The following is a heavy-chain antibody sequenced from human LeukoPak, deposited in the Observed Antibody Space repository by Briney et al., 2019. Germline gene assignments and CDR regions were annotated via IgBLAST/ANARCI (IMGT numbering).Heavy chain of an antibody. CDR3: ARDLWFGEFSYYYYGMDV. CDR1: VGTFSSYA. V-gene: IGHV1-69*04. Sequence: SVKVSCKASVGTFSSYAISCVREAPGEGLEWMGRIIPMVGIANYAQKFQGRVTITADKSTSTAYMELTSLRSEDTAVYYCARDLWFGEFSYYYYGMDVWGQGTTVTVSS. D-gene: IGHD3-10*01. CDR2: IIPMVGIA. J-gene: IGHJ6*02.